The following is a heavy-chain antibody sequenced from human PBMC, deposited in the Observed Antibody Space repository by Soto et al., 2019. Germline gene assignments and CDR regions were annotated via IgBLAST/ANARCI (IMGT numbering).Heavy chain of an antibody. CDR2: NNHSGST. CDR1: GGSFSGYY. V-gene: IGHV4-34*01. CDR3: ARGLRYFDWLLYKTRFDP. J-gene: IGHJ5*02. Sequence: QVQLQQWGAGLLKPSETLSLTCAVYGGSFSGYYWSWIRQPPGKGLEWIGENNHSGSTNYNPSLKSRVTISVDTSKNQFSLKLSSVTAADTAVYYCARGLRYFDWLLYKTRFDPWGQGTLVTVSS. D-gene: IGHD3-9*01.